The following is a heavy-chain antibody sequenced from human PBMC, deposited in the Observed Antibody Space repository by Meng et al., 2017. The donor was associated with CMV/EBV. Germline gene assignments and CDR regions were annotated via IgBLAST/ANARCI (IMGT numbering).Heavy chain of an antibody. D-gene: IGHD1-26*01. J-gene: IGHJ4*02. CDR1: GYSFTSYW. Sequence: GGSLRLSCKGSGYSFTSYWIGWVRQAPGQGLEWMGWISAYNGNTNYAQKLQGRVTMTTDTSTSTAYMELRSLRSDDTAVYYCARDDLKYSGSYSTDYWGQGTLVTVSS. V-gene: IGHV1-18*04. CDR3: ARDDLKYSGSYSTDY. CDR2: ISAYNGNT.